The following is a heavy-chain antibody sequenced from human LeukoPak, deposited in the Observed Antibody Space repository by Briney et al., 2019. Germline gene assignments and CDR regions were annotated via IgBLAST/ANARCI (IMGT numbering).Heavy chain of an antibody. CDR1: GYTFTGYY. Sequence: ASVKVSCKASGYTFTGYYMHWLRQAPGQGLEWMGRINPNSGGTNYAQKFQGRVTMTRDTSISTAYMELSRLRSDDTAMYYCARVRGAANGIWIDPWGQGTLVTVSS. J-gene: IGHJ5*02. V-gene: IGHV1-2*06. CDR2: INPNSGGT. CDR3: ARVRGAANGIWIDP. D-gene: IGHD2-15*01.